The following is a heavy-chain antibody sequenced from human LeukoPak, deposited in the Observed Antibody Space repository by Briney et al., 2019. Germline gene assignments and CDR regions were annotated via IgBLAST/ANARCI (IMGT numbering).Heavy chain of an antibody. CDR3: ARGTFGEKPQWAFDI. Sequence: GGSLRLSCAASGFTVSSNYMSWVRQAPGKGLEWVSVIYSGGSTYYADSVKGRFTIPRDNSKNTLYLQMNSLRAEDTAVYYCARGTFGEKPQWAFDIWGQGTMVTVSS. J-gene: IGHJ3*02. CDR2: IYSGGST. D-gene: IGHD3-10*01. V-gene: IGHV3-66*01. CDR1: GFTVSSNY.